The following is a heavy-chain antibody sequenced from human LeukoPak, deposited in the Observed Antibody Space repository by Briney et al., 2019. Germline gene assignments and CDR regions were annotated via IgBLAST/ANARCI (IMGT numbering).Heavy chain of an antibody. CDR2: INKCGHST. CDR1: GFTFSRYW. J-gene: IGHJ4*02. Sequence: VGSLRLSCAASGFTFSRYWMHTVGQAPGKGLVWVSRINKCGHSTSHAAPVKGRFTSSRDNAKNTLYLQMYGFRAQDTAVYYCASVGGVAAIGGGGSDYWGQGTLVTVSS. CDR3: ASVGGVAAIGGGGSDY. V-gene: IGHV3-74*01. D-gene: IGHD2-15*01.